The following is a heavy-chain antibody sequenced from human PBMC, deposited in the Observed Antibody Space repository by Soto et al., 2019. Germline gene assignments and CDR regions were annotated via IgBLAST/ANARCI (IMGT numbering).Heavy chain of an antibody. V-gene: IGHV3-48*01. J-gene: IGHJ4*02. CDR2: ISSSSSTI. CDR3: AHSRRRGYSYGH. Sequence: PGGSLRLSCAASGFTFSSYIMNWVRQAPGKGLEWVSYISSSSSTIYYADSVKGRFTISRDNAKNSLYLQMTNMDPVDTATYYCAHSRRRGYSYGHWGQGTLVTVSS. CDR1: GFTFSSYI. D-gene: IGHD5-18*01.